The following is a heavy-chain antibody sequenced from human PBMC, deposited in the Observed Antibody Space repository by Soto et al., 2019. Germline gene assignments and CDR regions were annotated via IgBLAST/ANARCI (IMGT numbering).Heavy chain of an antibody. V-gene: IGHV3-30*18. J-gene: IGHJ4*02. CDR3: AKAGSAYYYDRSGYYSYFDY. D-gene: IGHD3-22*01. CDR1: GFTFSSYG. Sequence: VGSLRLSCAASGFTFSSYGMHWVRQAPGKGLEWVAVISYDGSNKYYADSVKGRFTISRDNSKNTLYLQMNSLRAEDTAVYYCAKAGSAYYYDRSGYYSYFDYCGQRTLVTVSS. CDR2: ISYDGSNK.